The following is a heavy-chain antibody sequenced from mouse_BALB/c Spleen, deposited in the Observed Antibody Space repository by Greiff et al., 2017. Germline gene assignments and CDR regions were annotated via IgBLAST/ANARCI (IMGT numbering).Heavy chain of an antibody. V-gene: IGHV1S22*01. D-gene: IGHD2-4*01. CDR3: TRGGSTMRHYYAMDY. Sequence: LQQPGSELVRPGASVKLSCKASGYTFTSYWMHWVKQRHGQGLEWIGNIYPGSGSTNYDEKFKSKGTLTVDTSSSTAYMHLSSLTSEDSAVYYCTRGGSTMRHYYAMDYWGQGTSVTVSS. CDR1: GYTFTSYW. CDR2: IYPGSGST. J-gene: IGHJ4*01.